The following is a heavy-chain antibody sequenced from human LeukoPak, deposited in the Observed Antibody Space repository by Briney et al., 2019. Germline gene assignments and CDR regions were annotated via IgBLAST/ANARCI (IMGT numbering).Heavy chain of an antibody. CDR3: ARELWFGEFYYYYMDV. D-gene: IGHD3-10*01. CDR2: INPNSGGT. CDR1: GYTFTSYG. Sequence: GASVKVSCKASGYTFTSYGISWVRQAPGQGLEWMGWINPNSGGTNYAQKFQGRVTMTRDTSISTAYMELSRLRSDDTAVYYCARELWFGEFYYYYMDVWGKGTTVTVSS. V-gene: IGHV1-2*02. J-gene: IGHJ6*03.